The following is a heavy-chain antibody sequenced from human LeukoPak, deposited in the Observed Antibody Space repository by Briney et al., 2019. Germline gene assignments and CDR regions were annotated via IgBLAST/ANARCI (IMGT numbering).Heavy chain of an antibody. CDR2: ISAYNGNT. J-gene: IGHJ4*02. CDR3: ARYDYGDYVFDY. D-gene: IGHD4-17*01. CDR1: GYTFTSYG. V-gene: IGHV1-18*01. Sequence: ASVKVSCKASGYTFTSYGISWVRQAPGQGLEWMGWISAYNGNTNYAQKLPGRVTMTTDTSTSTAYMELRSLRSDDTAVYYCARYDYGDYVFDYWGQGTLVTVSS.